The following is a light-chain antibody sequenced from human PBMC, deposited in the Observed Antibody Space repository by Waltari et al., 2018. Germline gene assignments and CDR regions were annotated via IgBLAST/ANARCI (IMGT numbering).Light chain of an antibody. Sequence: QSALTQPASVSASPGQSITISCTGTRSDLGRFDLVSLFQQHPGEAPRLIIYEASKRPSGVSNRFSGSKSGTTASLTISGLQAEDEADYYCCSYAGSSSWVFGGGTKLTVL. CDR1: RSDLGRFDL. CDR3: CSYAGSSSWV. CDR2: EAS. V-gene: IGLV2-23*01. J-gene: IGLJ3*02.